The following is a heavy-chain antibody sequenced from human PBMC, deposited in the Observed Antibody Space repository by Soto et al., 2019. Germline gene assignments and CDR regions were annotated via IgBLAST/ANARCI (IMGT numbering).Heavy chain of an antibody. CDR2: INSDGSST. CDR3: ARGDDYGGNSFDY. D-gene: IGHD4-17*01. J-gene: IGHJ4*02. Sequence: GGSLRLSCAASGFTFSSYWLHWVRQAPGKGLVWVSRINSDGSSTSYADSVKGRFTISRDNAKNTLYLQMNSLRAEDTAVYYCARGDDYGGNSFDYWGQGTLVTVSS. V-gene: IGHV3-74*01. CDR1: GFTFSSYW.